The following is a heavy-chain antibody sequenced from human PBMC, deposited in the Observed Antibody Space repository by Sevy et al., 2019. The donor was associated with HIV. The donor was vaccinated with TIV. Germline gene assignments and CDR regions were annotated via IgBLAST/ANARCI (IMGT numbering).Heavy chain of an antibody. CDR1: GGSISSYY. V-gene: IGHV4-59*01. J-gene: IGHJ5*02. Sequence: SETLSLTCTVSGGSISSYYWSWIRQPPGKGLEWIGYIYYSGSTNYNPSLKSRVTISVDTSKNQFSLKLSSVTAADTAVYYCARSSIQAAPSGWFDPWGQRTLVTVSS. D-gene: IGHD5-18*01. CDR2: IYYSGST. CDR3: ARSSIQAAPSGWFDP.